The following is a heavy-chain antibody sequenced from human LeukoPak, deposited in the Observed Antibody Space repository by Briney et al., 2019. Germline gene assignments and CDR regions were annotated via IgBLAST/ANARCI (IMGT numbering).Heavy chain of an antibody. Sequence: GESLKISCKGSGYSFTPYWIAWVRQMPGKGLDWMGIIYPGDSDIRYSPSFQGQVTISADKSISTAYLQWSSLKASDTAIYYCTSHIIAARPSYAFDIWGQGTMVTVSS. J-gene: IGHJ3*02. CDR1: GYSFTPYW. CDR2: IYPGDSDI. V-gene: IGHV5-51*01. D-gene: IGHD6-6*01. CDR3: TSHIIAARPSYAFDI.